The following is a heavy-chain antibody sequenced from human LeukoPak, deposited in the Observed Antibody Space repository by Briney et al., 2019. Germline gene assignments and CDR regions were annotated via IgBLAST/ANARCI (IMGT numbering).Heavy chain of an antibody. D-gene: IGHD3-10*01. J-gene: IGHJ4*02. Sequence: PSETLSLTCAVSGGSISSSYWWSWVRQPPGKGLEWIGETYHSGSTNYNPSLKSRVTISVDKSKNQFSLKLRSVTAADTAVYYCARDYYGSGNYIDYWGQGTLVTVSS. CDR2: TYHSGST. V-gene: IGHV4-4*02. CDR3: ARDYYGSGNYIDY. CDR1: GGSISSSYW.